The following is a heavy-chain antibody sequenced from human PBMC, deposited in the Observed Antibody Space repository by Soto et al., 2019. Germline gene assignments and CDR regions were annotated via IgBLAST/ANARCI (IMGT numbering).Heavy chain of an antibody. V-gene: IGHV1-3*01. Sequence: ASVKVSCKASGYTITSYAMHWVRQATGQRLEWMGWINAGNGNTKYSQKFQGRVTITRDTSASTAYMELSSLRSEDTAVYYCARDHVYDFWSGYLPFFDYWGQGTLVTVSS. CDR3: ARDHVYDFWSGYLPFFDY. CDR1: GYTITSYA. D-gene: IGHD3-3*01. CDR2: INAGNGNT. J-gene: IGHJ4*02.